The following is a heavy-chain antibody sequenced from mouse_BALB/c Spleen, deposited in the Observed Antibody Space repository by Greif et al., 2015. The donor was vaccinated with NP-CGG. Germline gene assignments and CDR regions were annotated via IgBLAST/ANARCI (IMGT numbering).Heavy chain of an antibody. CDR3: ARWDGNYFAY. CDR1: GFTFSSYT. Sequence: DVMLVESGGGLVKPGGSLKLSCAASGFTFSSYTMSWVRQTPEKRLEWVATISSGGGNTYYPDSVKGRFTISRDNAKNNLYLQMSSLRAEDTALYYCARWDGNYFAYWGQGTLVTVSA. V-gene: IGHV5-9*03. CDR2: ISSGGGNT. D-gene: IGHD2-1*01. J-gene: IGHJ3*01.